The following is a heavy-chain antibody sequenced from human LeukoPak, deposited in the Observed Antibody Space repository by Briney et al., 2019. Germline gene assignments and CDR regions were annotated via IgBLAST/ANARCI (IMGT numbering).Heavy chain of an antibody. CDR3: ARDGAIKEYQLFSSRYFDY. CDR2: IWYDGSKK. CDR1: GFTFSNYG. J-gene: IGHJ4*02. Sequence: GGSLRLSCAASGFTFSNYGMHWVRQAPGRGLEWVAVIWYDGSKKYYADSVKGRFTISRDNAKNSLYLQMNSLRAEDTAVYYCARDGAIKEYQLFSSRYFDYWGQGTLVTVSS. V-gene: IGHV3-33*01. D-gene: IGHD2-2*01.